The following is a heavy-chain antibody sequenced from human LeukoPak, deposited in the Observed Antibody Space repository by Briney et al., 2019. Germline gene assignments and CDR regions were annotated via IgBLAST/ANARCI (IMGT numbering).Heavy chain of an antibody. Sequence: GGSLRLSCAASGFTFSSYGMHWVRQAPGKELEWVAVISYDGSNKYYADSVKGRVTISRDNSKNTLYLQMNSLRAEDTAVYYCAKGYYYDSSGYPYYCDYWGQGTLVTVSS. V-gene: IGHV3-30*18. J-gene: IGHJ4*02. CDR1: GFTFSSYG. D-gene: IGHD3-22*01. CDR2: ISYDGSNK. CDR3: AKGYYYDSSGYPYYCDY.